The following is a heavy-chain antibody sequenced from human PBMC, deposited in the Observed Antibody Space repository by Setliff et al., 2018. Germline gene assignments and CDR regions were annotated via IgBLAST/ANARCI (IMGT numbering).Heavy chain of an antibody. J-gene: IGHJ6*04. CDR3: SRRGQGIGLDV. D-gene: IGHD5-12*01. V-gene: IGHV3-73*01. CDR2: IRGRTNTYAT. Sequence: WVRQSSGKGLEWVGRIRGRTNTYATAYGASVEGRFTISRDDSKNTAYLQMNSLKSDDTAVYYCSRRGQGIGLDVWGKGTTVTVSS.